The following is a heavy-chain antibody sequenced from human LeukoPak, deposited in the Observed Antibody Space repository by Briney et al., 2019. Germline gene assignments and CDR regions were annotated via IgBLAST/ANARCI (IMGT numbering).Heavy chain of an antibody. CDR2: ISGSGGST. CDR1: GFTFRSYA. CDR3: AKADHYYYYMGV. V-gene: IGHV3-23*01. J-gene: IGHJ6*03. Sequence: PGGSLRLSCAASGFTFRSYAMSWVRQAPGKGLEWVSAISGSGGSTYYADSVRGRFTISRDNSENTLHLRMNSLRAEDTAVYYCAKADHYYYYMGVWGKGTTVTVSS.